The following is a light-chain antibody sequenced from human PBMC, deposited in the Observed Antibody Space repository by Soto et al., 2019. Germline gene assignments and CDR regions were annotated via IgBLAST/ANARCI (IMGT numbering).Light chain of an antibody. J-gene: IGKJ1*01. CDR2: GAS. CDR3: QQYGSSPPWT. Sequence: EIVLTQSPGTLSLSPGERATLSCRASQSVSSTYLAGYQQKPGQAPRLLIYGASNRATGIPDRFSGSGSGTDFTLTISRLEPEDFAVYYCQQYGSSPPWTFGQGTKVEIK. V-gene: IGKV3-20*01. CDR1: QSVSSTY.